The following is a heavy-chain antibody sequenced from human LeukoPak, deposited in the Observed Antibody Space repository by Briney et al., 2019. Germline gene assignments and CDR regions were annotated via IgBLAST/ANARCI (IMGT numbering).Heavy chain of an antibody. J-gene: IGHJ4*02. CDR2: IYYSGST. CDR3: ARGGGVTYYDSTGYLWYFDY. V-gene: IGHV4-59*01. Sequence: SETLSLTCTVSGGSISSYYWSWIRQPPGKGLEWIGYIYYSGSTKFNPSLKSRVTISVDTSKNQFSLKLSSVTAADTAVYYCARGGGVTYYDSTGYLWYFDYWGQGTLVTVSS. CDR1: GGSISSYY. D-gene: IGHD3-22*01.